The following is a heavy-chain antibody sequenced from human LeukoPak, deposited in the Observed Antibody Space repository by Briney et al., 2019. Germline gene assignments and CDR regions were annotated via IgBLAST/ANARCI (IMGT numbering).Heavy chain of an antibody. CDR3: ARDLRGNIVVIVAADLSLDY. Sequence: GGSLRLSCAASGFTFSSYGMSWVRHAPGKGLEWVANIKHDGSEKYSVASVKGRFTISRDNAKNSVYLQMNTLRAEDTAVYYCARDLRGNIVVIVAADLSLDYWGQGTLVTVAS. J-gene: IGHJ4*02. CDR2: IKHDGSEK. CDR1: GFTFSSYG. V-gene: IGHV3-7*01. D-gene: IGHD2-15*01.